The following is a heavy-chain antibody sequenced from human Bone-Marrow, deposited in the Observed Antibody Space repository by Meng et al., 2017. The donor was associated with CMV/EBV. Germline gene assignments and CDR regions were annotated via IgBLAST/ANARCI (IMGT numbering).Heavy chain of an antibody. D-gene: IGHD1-26*01. CDR3: ARATWSIVGATTSDY. CDR2: ISAYNGNT. V-gene: IGHV1-18*01. CDR1: GYTFTSYG. J-gene: IGHJ4*02. Sequence: ASVKVSCKASGYTFTSYGISWVRRAPGQGLEWMGWISAYNGNTNYAQKLQGRVTMTTDTSTSTAYMELRSLRSDDTAVYYCARATWSIVGATTSDYWGQGTLVTVSS.